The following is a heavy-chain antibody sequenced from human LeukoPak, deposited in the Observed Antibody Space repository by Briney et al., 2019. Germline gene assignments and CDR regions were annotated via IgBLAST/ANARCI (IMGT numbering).Heavy chain of an antibody. D-gene: IGHD4-23*01. V-gene: IGHV4-39*01. J-gene: IGHJ3*02. CDR2: IYYSGST. Sequence: SETLSLTCTVSGGAISSSSYYCGWIRQPPGKGLEWIGSIYYSGSTYYNPSLKSRLTISVDTSKNQFSLTLSSVTAADTAVYYCARHRYGANSPTFDIWGQGTMVTVSS. CDR1: GGAISSSSYY. CDR3: ARHRYGANSPTFDI.